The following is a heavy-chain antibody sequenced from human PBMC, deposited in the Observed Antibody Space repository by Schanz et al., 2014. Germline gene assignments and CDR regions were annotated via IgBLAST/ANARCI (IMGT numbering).Heavy chain of an antibody. V-gene: IGHV1-18*04. D-gene: IGHD3-10*01. CDR3: ARAKRFGDMDV. Sequence: QVQLVQSGAEVKKPGASVKVSCKASGYTFTSYSMHWVRQAPGQGLEWMGWISPYNGNTNYAPKVQGRVTVTTDTSTSTVYMELSSLRSEDTAVYYCARAKRFGDMDVWGQGTTXTVSS. J-gene: IGHJ6*02. CDR1: GYTFTSYS. CDR2: ISPYNGNT.